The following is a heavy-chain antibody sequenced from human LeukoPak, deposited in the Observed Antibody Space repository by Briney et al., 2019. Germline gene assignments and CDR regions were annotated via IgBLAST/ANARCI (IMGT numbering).Heavy chain of an antibody. CDR2: IIPIFGTA. CDR1: GGTFSSYA. V-gene: IGHV1-69*13. CDR3: ARAALEWVPDTAMADFDY. Sequence: GASVKVSCKASGGTFSSYAISWVRQAPGQGLEWMGGIIPIFGTANYAQKFQGRVTITADESTSTAYMELSSLRSEDTAVYYCARAALEWVPDTAMADFDYWGQGTLVTVSS. J-gene: IGHJ4*02. D-gene: IGHD5-18*01.